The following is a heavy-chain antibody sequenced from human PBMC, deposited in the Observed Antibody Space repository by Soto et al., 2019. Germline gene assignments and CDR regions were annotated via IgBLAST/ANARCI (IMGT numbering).Heavy chain of an antibody. Sequence: SETLSLTCSVSGGSIKNYYWNWMRQAPGKGLEWIGYIYYSGSTAYNPSLKTRVTILVDSSNNQFSLQLTSLTAADTAVYYCAGREHSRGRFFTDYWGQGSLVTVSS. CDR3: AGREHSRGRFFTDY. J-gene: IGHJ4*02. CDR2: IYYSGST. V-gene: IGHV4-59*12. D-gene: IGHD3-3*01. CDR1: GGSIKNYY.